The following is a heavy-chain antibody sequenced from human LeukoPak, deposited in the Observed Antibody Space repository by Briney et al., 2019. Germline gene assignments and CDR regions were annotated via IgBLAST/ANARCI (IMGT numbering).Heavy chain of an antibody. J-gene: IGHJ4*02. CDR3: ARDFGTRYFDY. CDR2: ISISSSTI. V-gene: IGHV3-48*04. Sequence: GGSLRLSRAASGFDFITYSMNWVRQAPGKGLEWISYISISSSTIYYADSVKGRFTISRDNAKNSLYLQMNSLRAEDTAVYYCARDFGTRYFDYWGQGTLVTVPS. D-gene: IGHD3-3*01. CDR1: GFDFITYS.